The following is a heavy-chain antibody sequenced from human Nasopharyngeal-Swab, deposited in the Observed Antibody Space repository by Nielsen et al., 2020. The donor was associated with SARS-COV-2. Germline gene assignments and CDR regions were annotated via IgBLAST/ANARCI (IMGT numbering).Heavy chain of an antibody. J-gene: IGHJ6*02. CDR2: IKHDGSAK. D-gene: IGHD3-3*01. CDR1: GFTFSSYG. Sequence: GGSLRLSCAASGFTFSSYGMTWVRQAPGKGLEWVANIKHDGSAKYYADSVKGRFTISRDNAKSSLHLQMNSLRAEDTAVYYCARHYDFWSGYYNSHFYGMDVWGQGTTVTVSS. V-gene: IGHV3-7*01. CDR3: ARHYDFWSGYYNSHFYGMDV.